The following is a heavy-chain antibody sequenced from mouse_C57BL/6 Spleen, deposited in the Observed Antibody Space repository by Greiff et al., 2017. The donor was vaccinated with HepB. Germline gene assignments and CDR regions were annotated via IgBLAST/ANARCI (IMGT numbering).Heavy chain of an antibody. Sequence: QVQLQQSGAELVRPGTSVKVSCKASGYAFTNYLIEWVKQRPGQGLEWIGVINPGSGGTNYNEKFKGKATLTADKSSSTAYMQLSSLTSEDSAVYFCAREEDGYVEGFAYWGQGTLVTVSA. V-gene: IGHV1-54*01. CDR2: INPGSGGT. CDR3: AREEDGYVEGFAY. D-gene: IGHD2-2*01. CDR1: GYAFTNYL. J-gene: IGHJ3*01.